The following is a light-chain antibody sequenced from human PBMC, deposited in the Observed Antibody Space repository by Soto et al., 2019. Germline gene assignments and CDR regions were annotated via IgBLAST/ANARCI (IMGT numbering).Light chain of an antibody. CDR3: SSYSGTNNYD. Sequence: QSVLTQPPSASGSPGQSVTISCTGTSSDVGGYNFVSWYQQHPGKAPKLIIYEVTKRPSGVPDRFSGSKSGNTASLTVSGLQAEDEADYYCSSYSGTNNYDFGTGTKVTVL. J-gene: IGLJ1*01. CDR1: SSDVGGYNF. CDR2: EVT. V-gene: IGLV2-8*01.